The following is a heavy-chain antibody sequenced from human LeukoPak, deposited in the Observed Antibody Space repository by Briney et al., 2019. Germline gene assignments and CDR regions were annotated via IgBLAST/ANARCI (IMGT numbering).Heavy chain of an antibody. D-gene: IGHD3-22*01. CDR3: AKDRDPYYYDSSGYYLGGFFDY. Sequence: GGSLRLSCAVSGFTVTVNYMSWVRQAPGKGLEWVSAISGSGGSTYYADSVKGRFTISRDNSKNTLYLQMNSLRAEDTAVYYCAKDRDPYYYDSSGYYLGGFFDYWGQGTLVTVSS. CDR2: ISGSGGST. CDR1: GFTVTVNY. J-gene: IGHJ4*02. V-gene: IGHV3-23*01.